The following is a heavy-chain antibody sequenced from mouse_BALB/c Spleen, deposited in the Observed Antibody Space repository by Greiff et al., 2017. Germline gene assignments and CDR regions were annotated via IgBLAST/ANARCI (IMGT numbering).Heavy chain of an antibody. CDR2: ISDGGSYT. Sequence: EVKLVESGGGLVKPGGSLKLSCAASGFTFSDYYMYWVRQTPEKRLEWVATISDGGSYTYYPDSVKGRFTISRDNAKNNLYLQMSSLKSEDTAMYYCARDREDGNYVYAMDYWGQGTSVTVSS. V-gene: IGHV5-4*02. CDR1: GFTFSDYY. CDR3: ARDREDGNYVYAMDY. J-gene: IGHJ4*01. D-gene: IGHD2-1*01.